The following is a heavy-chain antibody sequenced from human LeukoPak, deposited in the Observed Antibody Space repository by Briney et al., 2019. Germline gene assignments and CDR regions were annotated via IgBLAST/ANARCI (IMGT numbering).Heavy chain of an antibody. CDR2: INSDGSST. CDR3: TRVFVGDEYSSSGY. D-gene: IGHD6-13*01. Sequence: GGSLSLSCAASGFTFSRYYMHWVRQAPGKGLVWVSRINSDGSSTTYADSVKGRFTISRDNAKNTLYLQMNSLKVEDTAVYYCTRVFVGDEYSSSGYWGQGTLVTVSS. V-gene: IGHV3-74*01. J-gene: IGHJ4*02. CDR1: GFTFSRYY.